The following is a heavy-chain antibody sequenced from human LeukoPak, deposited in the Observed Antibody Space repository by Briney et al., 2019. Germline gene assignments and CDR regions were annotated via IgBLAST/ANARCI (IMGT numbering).Heavy chain of an antibody. J-gene: IGHJ4*02. CDR3: ARDLRPYYGPGTYYNVFDY. CDR1: GYTFSSYA. D-gene: IGHD3-10*01. Sequence: GSAKVSCKASGYTFSSYAMNWVRQAPGQGLEWMGWINTNTGNPTYAQGFTGRFVFSLDTSVSTAYLQISSLKAEDTAVYYCARDLRPYYGPGTYYNVFDYWGQGTLVTVSS. V-gene: IGHV7-4-1*02. CDR2: INTNTGNP.